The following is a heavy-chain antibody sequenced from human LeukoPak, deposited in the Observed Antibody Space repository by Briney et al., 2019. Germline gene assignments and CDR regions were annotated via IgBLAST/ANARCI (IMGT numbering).Heavy chain of an antibody. Sequence: GESLRLSCAASGVTHSDYAMAWVRRAPGKGLEWVSSISNTGGSTFYADSVKGRFTISRDKPKNKMYLQMNSLRHNDTATYYCAKAGGADKYGMDVWGQGTTVIVSS. CDR3: AKAGGADKYGMDV. CDR1: GVTHSDYA. D-gene: IGHD2-15*01. CDR2: ISNTGGST. J-gene: IGHJ6*02. V-gene: IGHV3-23*01.